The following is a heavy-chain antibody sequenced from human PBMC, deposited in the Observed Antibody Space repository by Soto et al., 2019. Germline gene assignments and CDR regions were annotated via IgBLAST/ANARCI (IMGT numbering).Heavy chain of an antibody. D-gene: IGHD2-15*01. CDR2: VSGNNGAS. CDR3: VRDKKYSRVNGNCFDS. J-gene: IGHJ5*01. Sequence: ASVKVSCKASGYTSADFGISWVRQAPGQGLEWMGWVSGNNGASNPAPKVQGRITMTLDTSTGVSYMALRSLRSDDTAIYYCVRDKKYSRVNGNCFDSWGQGTLVTVSS. V-gene: IGHV1-18*04. CDR1: GYTSADFG.